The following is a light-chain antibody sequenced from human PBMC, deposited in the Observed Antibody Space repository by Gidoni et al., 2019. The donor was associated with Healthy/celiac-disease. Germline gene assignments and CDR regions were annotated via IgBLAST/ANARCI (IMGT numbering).Light chain of an antibody. CDR3: MQALQTPT. J-gene: IGKJ4*01. Sequence: DIVTTQSPLSLPVTPGEPASISCRSSQSLLHSNGYNYLDWYLQKPGQSPQLLIYLGSNRASGVPDRFSGSGSGTDFTLKISRVEAEDVGVYYCMQALQTPTFGGETKVEIK. CDR1: QSLLHSNGYNY. CDR2: LGS. V-gene: IGKV2-28*01.